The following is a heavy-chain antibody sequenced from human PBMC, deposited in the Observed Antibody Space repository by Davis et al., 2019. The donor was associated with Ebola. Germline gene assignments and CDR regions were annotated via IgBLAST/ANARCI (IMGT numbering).Heavy chain of an antibody. Sequence: SETLSLTCTVSGGSISSGGYYWSWIRQHPGKGLEWIGYIYYSVSTYYNPSPKSRVTISVDTSKNQFSLKLSSVTAADTAVYYCARDGGIAAAGLDYWGQGTLVTVSS. CDR1: GGSISSGGYY. CDR3: ARDGGIAAAGLDY. J-gene: IGHJ4*02. V-gene: IGHV4-31*03. D-gene: IGHD6-13*01. CDR2: IYYSVST.